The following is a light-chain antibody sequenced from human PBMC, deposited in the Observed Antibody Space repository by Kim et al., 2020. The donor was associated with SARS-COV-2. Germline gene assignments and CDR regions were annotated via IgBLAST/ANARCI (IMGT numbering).Light chain of an antibody. CDR1: SSNIGSNT. V-gene: IGLV1-44*01. J-gene: IGLJ1*01. CDR3: AAWDDSLNGYV. Sequence: EMTQQPSASGTPGQRVTISCSGSSSNIGSNTVNLYQQLPGTAPKLLIYNNNQRPSGVPDRFSGSKSGTSASLAISGLQSEDEADYYCAAWDDSLNGYVFGTGTKVTVL. CDR2: NNN.